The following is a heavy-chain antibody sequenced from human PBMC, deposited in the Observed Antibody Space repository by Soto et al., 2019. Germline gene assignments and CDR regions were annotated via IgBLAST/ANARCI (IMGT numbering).Heavy chain of an antibody. D-gene: IGHD3-22*01. CDR2: TNPSADIT. V-gene: IGHV1-46*01. J-gene: IGHJ4*02. CDR1: GYTFSSYY. CDR3: ARASSRGYSQIAY. Sequence: QVQLVQSGAEVKKPGASVKVSCKASGYTFSSYYIHWVRQAPGQGLEWMGITNPSADITNYAQKFQGRVNMTRDTSTSAVYMELSSLTSADTAVYYCARASSRGYSQIAYWGQGTLVTVSS.